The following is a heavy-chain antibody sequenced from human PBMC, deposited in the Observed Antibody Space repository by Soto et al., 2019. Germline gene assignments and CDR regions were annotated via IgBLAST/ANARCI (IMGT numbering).Heavy chain of an antibody. V-gene: IGHV3-23*01. Sequence: GRYLRLSCVGSAFIFSRKWMTLVRQAPGKRLEWVSSMGGSGRSTYYTDSVKGRFTISRDNSKSTLYLQMTSLRAEDTALYYCAKDFPGELLPTCFDSWRTGTLVTVSS. CDR3: AKDFPGELLPTCFDS. J-gene: IGHJ5*01. CDR1: AFIFSRKW. CDR2: MGGSGRST. D-gene: IGHD3-22*01.